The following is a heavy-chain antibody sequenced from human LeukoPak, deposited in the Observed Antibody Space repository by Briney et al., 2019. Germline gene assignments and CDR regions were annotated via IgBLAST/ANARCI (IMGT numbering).Heavy chain of an antibody. D-gene: IGHD3-22*01. V-gene: IGHV1-69*05. CDR1: GGTFSSYA. CDR2: IIPIFVTA. Sequence: ASVKVSCKASGGTFSSYAISWARQAPGQGLEWMGGIIPIFVTANYAQKFQGRVTITTDESTSTAYMQLSSLRSEDTAVYYCASDYYDSSGYYSDYYYYYYYMDVWGKGTTVTVSS. J-gene: IGHJ6*03. CDR3: ASDYYDSSGYYSDYYYYYYYMDV.